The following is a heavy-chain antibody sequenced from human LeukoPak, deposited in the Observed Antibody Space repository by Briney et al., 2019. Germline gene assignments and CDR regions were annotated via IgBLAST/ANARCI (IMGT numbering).Heavy chain of an antibody. D-gene: IGHD3-3*01. CDR3: ARAPSYDFWSGYYYYYYYMDV. Sequence: GGSLRLSCAASGFTFSDYYMSWIRQAPGKGLEWVSYISSSCSTIYYADSVKGRFTISRDNAKNSLYLQMNSLRAEDTAVYYCARAPSYDFWSGYYYYYYYMDVWGKGTTVTVSS. CDR1: GFTFSDYY. J-gene: IGHJ6*03. CDR2: ISSSCSTI. V-gene: IGHV3-11*04.